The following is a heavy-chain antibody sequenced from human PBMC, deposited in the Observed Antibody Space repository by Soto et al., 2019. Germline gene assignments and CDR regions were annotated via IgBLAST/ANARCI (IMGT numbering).Heavy chain of an antibody. D-gene: IGHD6-13*01. J-gene: IGHJ1*01. Sequence: EVQLLESGGGLVQPEGSLRLSWEASGFTFSSHAMSWVRQAPGKGLEWVPGISGGGSTTYYADAVKGRFTISRDNSKNTVYLQLNSLRAEDTAVYYCARDQAAGGTISRYFQDWGQGTLVTVSS. V-gene: IGHV3-23*01. CDR3: ARDQAAGGTISRYFQD. CDR1: GFTFSSHA. CDR2: ISGGGSTT.